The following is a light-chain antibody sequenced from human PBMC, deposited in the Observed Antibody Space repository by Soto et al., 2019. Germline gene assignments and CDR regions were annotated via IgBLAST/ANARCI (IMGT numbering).Light chain of an antibody. Sequence: IALTQSPLSLSVTPGEPASISCRSSQTLLHSNEYTYLNWYLQKPGQSPQLLIYLGSNRASGVPDRFSGSGSGTDFTLKINRVQAEDVGVFYCMQGLRPMYTFGQGTKLEIK. CDR1: QTLLHSNEYTY. CDR3: MQGLRPMYT. CDR2: LGS. V-gene: IGKV2-28*01. J-gene: IGKJ2*01.